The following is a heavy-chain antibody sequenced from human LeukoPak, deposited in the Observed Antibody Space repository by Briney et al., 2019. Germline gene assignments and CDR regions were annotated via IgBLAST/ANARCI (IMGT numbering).Heavy chain of an antibody. J-gene: IGHJ4*02. V-gene: IGHV3-23*01. D-gene: IGHD4-11*01. Sequence: GGSLRLSCAASGFTFTNYAMSWIRQAPGKGLEWVSAISSDGNIYYADSVKGRFTISRDSSKNTLYLHMNSLRAEDTALYFCAKRTVTFDYWGRGTLVTVSS. CDR3: AKRTVTFDY. CDR2: ISSDGNI. CDR1: GFTFTNYA.